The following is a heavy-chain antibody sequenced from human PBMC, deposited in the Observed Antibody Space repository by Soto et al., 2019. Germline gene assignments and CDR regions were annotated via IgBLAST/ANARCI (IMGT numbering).Heavy chain of an antibody. CDR3: HGNGY. CDR2: IYSGGST. V-gene: IGHV3-53*01. Sequence: EVQVVESGGGLIQPGGSQRLSCEVSGFSVTANYMSWVRQAPEKGLEWVSVIYSGGSTYYVDSVKGRFSISRDISKNTLYLQMNSLRAEDTAVYYCHGNGYWGQGTLVTVSS. CDR1: GFSVTANY. J-gene: IGHJ4*02.